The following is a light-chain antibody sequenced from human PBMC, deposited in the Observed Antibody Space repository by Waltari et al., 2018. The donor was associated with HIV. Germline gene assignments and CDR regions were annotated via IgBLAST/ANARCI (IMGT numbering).Light chain of an antibody. J-gene: IGLJ3*02. CDR1: SSNIGKNA. CDR2: YDD. V-gene: IGLV1-36*01. Sequence: QSVLTQPPSVSAAPMQRVSISCSGISSNIGKNAVNWYQQIPGTAPRLLIYYDDLVPSGVSDRFSGSKSGTSASLAISGLQSEDEADYYCAAWDDTLNGWVFGGGTKLTVL. CDR3: AAWDDTLNGWV.